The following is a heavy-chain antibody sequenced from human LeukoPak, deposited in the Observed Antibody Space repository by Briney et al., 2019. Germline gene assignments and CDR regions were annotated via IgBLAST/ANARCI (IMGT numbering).Heavy chain of an antibody. CDR3: AKRGTRATHGMDV. Sequence: GGSLRLSCAASGITFSSYWMSWVRQAPGKGLEWVANIKQDGSEKYYVDSVKGRFTISRDNSKNTVDLQMNSLRVEDTAVYYCAKRGTRATHGMDVWGQGTTVTVSS. CDR1: GITFSSYW. D-gene: IGHD7-27*01. J-gene: IGHJ6*02. CDR2: IKQDGSEK. V-gene: IGHV3-7*01.